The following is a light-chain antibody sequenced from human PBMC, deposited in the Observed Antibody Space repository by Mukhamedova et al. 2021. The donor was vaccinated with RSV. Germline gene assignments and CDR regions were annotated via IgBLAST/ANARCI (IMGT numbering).Light chain of an antibody. CDR1: QDISNY. CDR3: QQIYTYPLT. Sequence: GDRVTITCRASQDISNYLVWYQQKPGKAPKLLIYTASTLQSGVPSRFSGSGSGTEFTLTISSLQPEDFATYHCQQIYTYPLTFGGGT. CDR2: TAS. J-gene: IGKJ4*01. V-gene: IGKV1-9*01.